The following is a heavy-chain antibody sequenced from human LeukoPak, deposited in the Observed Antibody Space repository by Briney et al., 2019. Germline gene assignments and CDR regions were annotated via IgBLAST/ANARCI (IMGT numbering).Heavy chain of an antibody. Sequence: SVKVSCKASGGTFSSYAISWVRPAPGQGLEWMGRIIPILGIANYAQKFQGRVTITADKSASTAYMELSSLRSEDTAVYYCARERNYYDSSGFYFGFDYWGQGTLVTVSS. J-gene: IGHJ4*02. CDR1: GGTFSSYA. CDR3: ARERNYYDSSGFYFGFDY. V-gene: IGHV1-69*04. CDR2: IIPILGIA. D-gene: IGHD3-22*01.